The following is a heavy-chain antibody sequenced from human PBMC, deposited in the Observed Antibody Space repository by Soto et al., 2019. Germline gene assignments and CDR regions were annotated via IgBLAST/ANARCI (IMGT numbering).Heavy chain of an antibody. J-gene: IGHJ4*02. CDR2: ISYDGSNK. Sequence: GSLSLSCAASGFTFSSSGMHWVRQAPGKGLEWVAVISYDGSNKYYADSVKGRFTISRDNSKNTLYLQMHSLKTEDTAVYYCATEGPGTLRPFDNWGQGTLVTASS. CDR3: ATEGPGTLRPFDN. D-gene: IGHD6-13*01. CDR1: GFTFSSSG. V-gene: IGHV3-30*03.